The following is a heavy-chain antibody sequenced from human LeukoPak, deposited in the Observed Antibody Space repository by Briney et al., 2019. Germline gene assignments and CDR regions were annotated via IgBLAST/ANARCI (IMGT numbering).Heavy chain of an antibody. V-gene: IGHV3-7*01. CDR3: ARHTGQWLGAFDI. CDR2: IKQDGSET. J-gene: IGHJ3*02. Sequence: GGSLRLSCAASGFTFGNYWMSWVRQTPGKGLEWMANIKQDGSETYYVDSVKGRFTISRDNSQMSLYLQMNSLRAEDTSVYYCARHTGQWLGAFDIWGQGTMVTVSS. D-gene: IGHD6-19*01. CDR1: GFTFGNYW.